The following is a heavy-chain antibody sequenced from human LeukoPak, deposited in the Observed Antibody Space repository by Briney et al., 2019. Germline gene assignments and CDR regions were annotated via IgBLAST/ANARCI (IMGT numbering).Heavy chain of an antibody. CDR2: ISAYNGNT. CDR1: GYTFTSYG. V-gene: IGHV1-18*01. J-gene: IGHJ4*02. D-gene: IGHD4-17*01. Sequence: ASVKVSCKASGYTFTSYGISWVRQAPGQGLEWMGWISAYNGNTNYAQKLQGRVTMTTDTSTSTAYMELRSLRSDDTAVYYCARADRGFYGDYVFDNWGQGTLVTVSS. CDR3: ARADRGFYGDYVFDN.